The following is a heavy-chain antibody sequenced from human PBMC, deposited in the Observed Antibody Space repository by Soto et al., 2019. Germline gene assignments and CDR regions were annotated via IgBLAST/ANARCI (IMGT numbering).Heavy chain of an antibody. CDR1: GFPFGNYA. CDR3: AKDPRLQLGF. CDR2: ISGGGHGT. Sequence: LRLSCAASGFPFGNYAMSWVRQAPGKGLEWISGISGGGHGTNYADSVKGRFTISRDNSRNTLYLQMNSLRVEDTAVYYCAKDPRLQLGFWGQGTLVTVSS. D-gene: IGHD1-1*01. J-gene: IGHJ4*02. V-gene: IGHV3-23*01.